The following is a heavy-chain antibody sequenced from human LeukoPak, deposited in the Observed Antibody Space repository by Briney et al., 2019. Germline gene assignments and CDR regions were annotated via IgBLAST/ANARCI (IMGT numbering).Heavy chain of an antibody. CDR3: ARVIPGDFWSGYYWFDP. CDR1: GFTVSSNY. J-gene: IGHJ5*02. D-gene: IGHD3-3*01. Sequence: GGSLRLSCAASGFTVSSNYMSWGRQAPGKGLEWVSVIYSGGSTYYADSVKGRFTISRDNSKNTLYLQMNSLRAEDTAVYYCARVIPGDFWSGYYWFDPWGQGTLVTVSS. V-gene: IGHV3-53*01. CDR2: IYSGGST.